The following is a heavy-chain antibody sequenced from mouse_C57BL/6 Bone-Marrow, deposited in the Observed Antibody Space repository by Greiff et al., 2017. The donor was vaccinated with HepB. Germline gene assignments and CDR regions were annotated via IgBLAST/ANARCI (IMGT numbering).Heavy chain of an antibody. CDR2: IDPSDSYT. CDR1: GYTFTSYW. J-gene: IGHJ3*01. Sequence: VQLQQPGAELVKPGASVKLSCKASGYTFTSYWMQWVKQRPGQGLEWIGEIDPSDSYTNYNQKFKGKATLTVDTSSSTAYMQLSSLTSEDSAVYYCAREGFLYDGYLWFAYWGQGTLVTVSA. CDR3: AREGFLYDGYLWFAY. V-gene: IGHV1-50*01. D-gene: IGHD2-3*01.